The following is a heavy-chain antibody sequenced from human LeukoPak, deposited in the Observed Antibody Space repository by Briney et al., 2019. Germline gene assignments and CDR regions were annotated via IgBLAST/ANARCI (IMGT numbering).Heavy chain of an antibody. J-gene: IGHJ1*01. CDR2: IIPIFGTA. CDR3: AREGYCSGGSCYSEYFQH. V-gene: IGHV1-69*13. Sequence: ASVKVSCKASGGTFSSYAISWVRQAPGQGLEWMGGIIPIFGTANYAQKFQGRVTITADESTSTAYMELSSLRSEDTAVYYRAREGYCSGGSCYSEYFQHWGQGPLVTVSS. CDR1: GGTFSSYA. D-gene: IGHD2-15*01.